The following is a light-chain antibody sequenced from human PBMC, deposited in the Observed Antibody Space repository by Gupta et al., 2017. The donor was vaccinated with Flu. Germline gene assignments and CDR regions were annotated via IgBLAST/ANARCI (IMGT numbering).Light chain of an antibody. CDR2: MAS. CDR3: QEYNRYSWT. Sequence: DIQMTQSPSTLSASVGDRVTITCRASRSISSWLAWYQQKPGKPPKLLIYMASTLETGVPSRFAGSGSGTEFTLTISSLQPDDFATYYCQEYNRYSWTFGQGTKVEIK. J-gene: IGKJ1*01. CDR1: RSISSW. V-gene: IGKV1-5*03.